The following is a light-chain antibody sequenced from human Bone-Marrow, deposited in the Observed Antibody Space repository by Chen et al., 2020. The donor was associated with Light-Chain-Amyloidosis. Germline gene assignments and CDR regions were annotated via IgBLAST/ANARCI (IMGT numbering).Light chain of an antibody. CDR2: RAT. V-gene: IGLV3-25*03. Sequence: SYELTQPPSVSVSPGQTARITCSGDDLPTKYAYWYQQKPGQAPVLVIHRATERPSGISERFSGSSSGTNGTLTISGVQAEDEADYHGQAADSSGTYEGIFGGGTKLTVL. J-gene: IGLJ2*01. CDR1: DLPTKY. CDR3: QAADSSGTYEGI.